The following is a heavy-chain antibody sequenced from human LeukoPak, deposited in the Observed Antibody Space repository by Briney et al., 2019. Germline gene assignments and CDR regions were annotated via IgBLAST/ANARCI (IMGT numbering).Heavy chain of an antibody. Sequence: PSETLSLTCTVSGGSISSYYWSWIRQPPGKGLEWIGEIYHSGSTNYNPSLKSRVTISVDKSKNQFSLKLSSVTAADTAVYYCARDFNDSSGYYYVEYWGQGTLVTVSS. CDR3: ARDFNDSSGYYYVEY. CDR2: IYHSGST. CDR1: GGSISSYY. J-gene: IGHJ4*02. V-gene: IGHV4-59*12. D-gene: IGHD3-22*01.